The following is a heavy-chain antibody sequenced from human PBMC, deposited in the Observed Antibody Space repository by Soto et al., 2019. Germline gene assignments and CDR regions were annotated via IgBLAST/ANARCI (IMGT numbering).Heavy chain of an antibody. J-gene: IGHJ4*02. CDR3: ARSGYYSSGWFDY. D-gene: IGHD6-19*01. CDR2: ISYDGSNK. V-gene: IGHV3-30-3*01. CDR1: GFTFSSYA. Sequence: PGGSLRLSCAASGFTFSSYAMHWVRQAPGKGLEWVAVISYDGSNKYYADSVKGRFTISRDNSENTLYLQMNSLRAEDTAVYYCARSGYYSSGWFDYWGQGTLVTVSS.